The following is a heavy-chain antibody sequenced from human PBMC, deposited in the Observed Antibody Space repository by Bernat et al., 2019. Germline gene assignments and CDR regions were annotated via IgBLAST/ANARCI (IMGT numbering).Heavy chain of an antibody. J-gene: IGHJ3*02. CDR3: VRDPTYYDVSTAHSYLPFDI. D-gene: IGHD3-9*01. CDR2: INIDGSYT. Sequence: EVQLVESGGGLAQPGGSLRLSCAASGFTFSGFWMHWVRQAPGRGLVWVSRINIDGSYTDYADSVKGRFTISRDNAKNTLYLQMKSLRAEDTAVYYCVRDPTYYDVSTAHSYLPFDIWGQGTRVTVSS. CDR1: GFTFSGFW. V-gene: IGHV3-74*01.